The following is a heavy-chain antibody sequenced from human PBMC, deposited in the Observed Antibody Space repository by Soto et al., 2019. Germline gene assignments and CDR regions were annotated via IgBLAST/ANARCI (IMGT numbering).Heavy chain of an antibody. J-gene: IGHJ3*02. V-gene: IGHV1-69*01. Sequence: QVQLVQSGAEVKTPGSSVKVSCKASGGTFSSYAISWVRQAPGQGIECLGGIIPIFGTANYAQKFQGRVTMTADESTSTSYLELSSLRSEDTALYYCARERGALGPDACDIWGHGTMVTVSS. CDR1: GGTFSSYA. CDR3: ARERGALGPDACDI. CDR2: IIPIFGTA. D-gene: IGHD1-26*01.